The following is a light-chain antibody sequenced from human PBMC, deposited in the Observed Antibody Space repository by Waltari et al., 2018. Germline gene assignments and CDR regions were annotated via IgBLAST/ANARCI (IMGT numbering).Light chain of an antibody. CDR1: SNNVGHQG. Sequence: QAGLTQPPSVSKGLRQTATLTCTGNSNNVGHQGAAWLQQHQGHPPKLLLYRNNNRPSGISERFSASRSGNTASLTITGLQPEDEADYYCSAWDSSLSAYVFGTGTKVTVL. J-gene: IGLJ1*01. CDR2: RNN. CDR3: SAWDSSLSAYV. V-gene: IGLV10-54*01.